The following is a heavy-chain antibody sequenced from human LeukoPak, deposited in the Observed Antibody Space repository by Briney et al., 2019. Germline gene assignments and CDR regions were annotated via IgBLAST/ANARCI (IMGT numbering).Heavy chain of an antibody. CDR2: IYISGST. J-gene: IGHJ4*02. CDR1: GGSISSGSYY. Sequence: SQTLSLTCTVSGGSISSGSYYWSWIRQPAGKGLEWIGRIYISGSTNYNPSLTGRVTISVDTSKNQFSLKLSSVTAADTAVYYCANGRVRGVGDYWGQGTLVTVSS. V-gene: IGHV4-61*02. CDR3: ANGRVRGVGDY. D-gene: IGHD3-10*01.